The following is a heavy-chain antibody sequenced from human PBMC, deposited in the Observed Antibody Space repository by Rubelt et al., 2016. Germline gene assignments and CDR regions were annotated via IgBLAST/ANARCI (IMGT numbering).Heavy chain of an antibody. J-gene: IGHJ6*03. CDR1: GGSFSGYY. CDR3: ARGHPSRRHMDV. CDR2: INHGGST. V-gene: IGHV4-34*01. Sequence: QMQLQQWGAGLLKPSEALSLTCVVNGGSFSGYYWSWIRQPPGRGLEWIGEINHGGSTNYNPSLKSRVTISVDASQNHFSLKLSSVTAADTAVYYCARGHPSRRHMDVWGKGTTVTVSS.